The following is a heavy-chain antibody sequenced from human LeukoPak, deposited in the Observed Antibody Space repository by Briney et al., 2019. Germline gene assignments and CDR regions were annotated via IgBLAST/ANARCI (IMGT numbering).Heavy chain of an antibody. CDR1: GGTFSSYA. Sequence: GASVKVSCKASGGTFSSYAISWVRQVPGQGLEWIGIINPSGGSTSYAQKFQGRVTWTRDTSTSTVYMELSSLRSEDTAVYYCARDLGSSSWTYYYGMDVWGQGTTVTVSS. D-gene: IGHD6-13*01. CDR2: INPSGGST. V-gene: IGHV1-46*01. J-gene: IGHJ6*02. CDR3: ARDLGSSSWTYYYGMDV.